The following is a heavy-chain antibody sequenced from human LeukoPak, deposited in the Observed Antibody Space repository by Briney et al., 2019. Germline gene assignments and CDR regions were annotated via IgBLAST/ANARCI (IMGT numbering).Heavy chain of an antibody. D-gene: IGHD5-12*01. J-gene: IGHJ4*02. CDR3: ARDGLVATGDPFDY. CDR1: GDSISSYS. CDR2: ISSSSSYI. Sequence: ETLSLTCTVSGDSISSYSWSWIRQAPGKGLEWVSSISSSSSYIYYADSVKGRFTISRDNAKNSLYLQMNSLRAEDTAVYYCARDGLVATGDPFDYWGQGTLVTVSS. V-gene: IGHV3-21*01.